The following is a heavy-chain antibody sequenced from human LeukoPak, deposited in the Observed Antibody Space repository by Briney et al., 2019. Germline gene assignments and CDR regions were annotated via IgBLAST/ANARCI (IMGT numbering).Heavy chain of an antibody. CDR2: SNPTNGGP. Sequence: GASVKVSCKASGYTFIGFYIHWVRQAPGQGLEWMGWSNPTNGGPNYSQKFQGRVTMTRDTSISTAYMELSRLRSDDTAVYYCARGGWTGYNYGSLPEYYFDYWGQGTLVTVSS. J-gene: IGHJ4*02. V-gene: IGHV1-2*02. CDR1: GYTFIGFY. D-gene: IGHD5-18*01. CDR3: ARGGWTGYNYGSLPEYYFDY.